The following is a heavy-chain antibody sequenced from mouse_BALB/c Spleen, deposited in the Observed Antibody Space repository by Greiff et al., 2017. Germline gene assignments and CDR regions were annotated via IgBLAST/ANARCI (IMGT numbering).Heavy chain of an antibody. D-gene: IGHD2-13*01. V-gene: IGHV1-9*01. CDR1: GYTFSSYW. Sequence: QVQLQQSGPELVRPGASVKISCKATGYTFSSYWIEWVKQRPGHGLEWIGEILPGSGSTNYNEKFKGKATFTADTSSNTAYMQLSSLTSEDSAVYYCARGDYLYYYAMDYWGQGTSVTVSS. CDR2: ILPGSGST. J-gene: IGHJ4*01. CDR3: ARGDYLYYYAMDY.